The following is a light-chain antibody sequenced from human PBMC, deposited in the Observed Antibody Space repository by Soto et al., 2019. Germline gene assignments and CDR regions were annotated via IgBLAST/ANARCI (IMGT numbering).Light chain of an antibody. CDR1: QDIQNA. Sequence: DIQLTQSPSTLSASVGDRVTITCRASQDIQNALGWYQQKPGKAPKRLIYAASSLQSGVPSRFRGSRSGTEFTLTISSLQPEDFATYYCLHHDSNVWTFGQGTKVDIK. CDR3: LHHDSNVWT. CDR2: AAS. V-gene: IGKV1-17*01. J-gene: IGKJ1*01.